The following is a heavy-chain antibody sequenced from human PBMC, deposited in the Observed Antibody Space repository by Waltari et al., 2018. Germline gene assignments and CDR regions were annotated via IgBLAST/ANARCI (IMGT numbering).Heavy chain of an antibody. CDR3: AKDQAEWLVLDGYFDS. J-gene: IGHJ4*02. Sequence: EVQLLESGGDLEQPGGSLRISCVGSGFNFSNYAMTWVRQAPGKGREWVSTISGTGDYKYYADSVKGRFTISRDNSKNTVFLHMNNLRVEDTAIYFCAKDQAEWLVLDGYFDSWGQGTPVTVSS. D-gene: IGHD6-19*01. CDR1: GFNFSNYA. CDR2: ISGTGDYK. V-gene: IGHV3-23*01.